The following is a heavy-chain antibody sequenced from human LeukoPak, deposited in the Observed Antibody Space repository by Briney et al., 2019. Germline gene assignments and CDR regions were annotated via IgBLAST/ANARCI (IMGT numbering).Heavy chain of an antibody. CDR2: ISYDGSNK. J-gene: IGHJ4*02. V-gene: IGHV3-30*03. Sequence: GGSLRLSCAASGFTFSSYGMHWVRQAPGKGLEWVAVISYDGSNKYYADSVKGRFTISRDNSKNTLYLQMNSLRAEDTAVYYCARALRDLTAWGQGTLVTVSS. CDR3: ARALRDLTA. D-gene: IGHD3/OR15-3a*01. CDR1: GFTFSSYG.